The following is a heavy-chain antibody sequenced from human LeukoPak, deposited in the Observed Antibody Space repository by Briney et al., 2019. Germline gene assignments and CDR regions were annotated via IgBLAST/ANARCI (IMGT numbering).Heavy chain of an antibody. CDR3: ATGYYYDSSGFFDY. Sequence: PSETLSLTCTVSGGSISSYYWSWIRQPPGKGLEWIGYIHYSGSTNYNPSLKSRVTISVDTSKNQFSLKLSSVTAADTAVYYCATGYYYDSSGFFDYWGQGTLVTVSS. D-gene: IGHD3-22*01. CDR1: GGSISSYY. J-gene: IGHJ4*02. CDR2: IHYSGST. V-gene: IGHV4-59*01.